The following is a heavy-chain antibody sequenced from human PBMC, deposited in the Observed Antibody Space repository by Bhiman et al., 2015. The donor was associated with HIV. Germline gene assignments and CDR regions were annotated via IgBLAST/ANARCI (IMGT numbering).Heavy chain of an antibody. V-gene: IGHV3-9*01. CDR3: AREFTGYSSSNFDY. J-gene: IGHJ4*02. CDR1: KFTFDDYA. Sequence: EVQVVESGGGLVQPGRSLRLSCAASKFTFDDYAMHRVRQAPGKGLEWVSGISWNSGSIDHADSVKGRFTISRDNAKNSLYLQVNSLRAEDTAVYYCAREFTGYSSSNFDYWGQGTLVTVSS. D-gene: IGHD6-13*01. CDR2: ISWNSGSI.